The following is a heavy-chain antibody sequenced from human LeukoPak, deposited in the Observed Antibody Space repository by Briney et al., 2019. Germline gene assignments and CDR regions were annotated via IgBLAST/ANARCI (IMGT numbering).Heavy chain of an antibody. CDR1: GGSISSYY. Sequence: SETLSLTCTVSGGSISSYYWSWLRQPAGKGLEWIGRIYTSGSTNYNPSLKSRVTMSVDTSKNQFSLKLSSVTAADTAVYYCARAVSSGYYYRNWFDPWGQGTLVTVSS. V-gene: IGHV4-4*07. D-gene: IGHD3-22*01. CDR3: ARAVSSGYYYRNWFDP. J-gene: IGHJ5*02. CDR2: IYTSGST.